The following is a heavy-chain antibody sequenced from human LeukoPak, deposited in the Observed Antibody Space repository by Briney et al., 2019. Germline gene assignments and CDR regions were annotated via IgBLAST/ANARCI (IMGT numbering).Heavy chain of an antibody. V-gene: IGHV2-5*02. CDR2: IYWDDDR. J-gene: IGHJ4*02. CDR1: GFSLNTRGVG. D-gene: IGHD3-22*01. CDR3: AHRKNYYDSSVFDN. Sequence: ESGPTLVNPTQTLTLTCTFSGFSLNTRGVGVGWIRQPPGRALEWLALIYWDDDRRYSPSLKSRLTITKDTSKNQVVLTMTNMDPVDTATYFRAHRKNYYDSSVFDNWGQGTLVTVSS.